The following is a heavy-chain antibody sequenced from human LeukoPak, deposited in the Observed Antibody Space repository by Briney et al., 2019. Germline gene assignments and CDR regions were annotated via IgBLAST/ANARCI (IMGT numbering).Heavy chain of an antibody. CDR2: IRYDGSNE. CDR3: AKYVEVGTTYYDFWSRTNWFDP. J-gene: IGHJ5*02. V-gene: IGHV3-30*02. Sequence: GGSLRLSCAASGFTFSSYGMHWVRQAPGKGLEWVAFIRYDGSNEYYADSVKGRFTISRDNSKNTLYLQMNSLRAEDTAVYYCAKYVEVGTTYYDFWSRTNWFDPWGQGTLVTVSS. CDR1: GFTFSSYG. D-gene: IGHD3-3*01.